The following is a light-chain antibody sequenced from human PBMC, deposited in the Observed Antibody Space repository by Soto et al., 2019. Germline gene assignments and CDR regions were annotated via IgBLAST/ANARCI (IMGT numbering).Light chain of an antibody. CDR3: QQYNNWPY. Sequence: VVMTQSPATLSVSPGERATLSFRASQTVSRNLAWYQQRPGQAPRLLIYDISNRAAGVPARFSGSGSDTEFTLTVRSLQSEDFAVYFCQQYNNWPYFGQGTRLEIK. CDR2: DIS. V-gene: IGKV3-15*01. CDR1: QTVSRN. J-gene: IGKJ5*01.